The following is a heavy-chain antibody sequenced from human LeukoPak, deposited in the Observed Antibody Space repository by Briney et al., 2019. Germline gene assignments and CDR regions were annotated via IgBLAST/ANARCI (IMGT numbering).Heavy chain of an antibody. J-gene: IGHJ4*02. V-gene: IGHV3-7*01. Sequence: GGSLRLSCAASGFAFSNYWMSWVRQAPGKGLEWVANIKQDGSVKYYVDSVKGRFTISRDNAKNSLYLQMNSLRAEDTAIYYCAKAIGWFGEFANYCDYWGQGTLVTVSS. CDR2: IKQDGSVK. D-gene: IGHD3-10*01. CDR1: GFAFSNYW. CDR3: AKAIGWFGEFANYCDY.